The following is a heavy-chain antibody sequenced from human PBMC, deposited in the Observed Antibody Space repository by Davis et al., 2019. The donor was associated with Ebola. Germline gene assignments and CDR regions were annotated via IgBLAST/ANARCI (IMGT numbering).Heavy chain of an antibody. J-gene: IGHJ4*02. CDR1: GFTFDDYA. CDR2: ISWNSGNI. V-gene: IGHV3-9*01. Sequence: SLKISCAASGFTFDDYAMHWVRQAPGKGLEWVSGISWNSGNINYADSVKGRFTISRDNAKNSLYLQMNSLRAEDTAVYYCAKGGSYRYQFDYWGQGTLVTVSS. CDR3: AKGGSYRYQFDY. D-gene: IGHD3-16*02.